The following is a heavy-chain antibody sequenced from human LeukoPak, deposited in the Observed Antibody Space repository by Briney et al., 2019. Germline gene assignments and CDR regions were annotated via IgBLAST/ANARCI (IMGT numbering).Heavy chain of an antibody. CDR1: GFTFSSYT. J-gene: IGHJ4*02. Sequence: GGSLRLSCAASGFTFSSYTMHWVRQAPGKGLEWVAVISYDGSNKYYADSVKGRFTISRDNSKNTLYLQMNSLRAEDTAVYFCARDSRSSGWNYYFDYWGQGTLVTASS. CDR2: ISYDGSNK. V-gene: IGHV3-30-3*01. CDR3: ARDSRSSGWNYYFDY. D-gene: IGHD6-19*01.